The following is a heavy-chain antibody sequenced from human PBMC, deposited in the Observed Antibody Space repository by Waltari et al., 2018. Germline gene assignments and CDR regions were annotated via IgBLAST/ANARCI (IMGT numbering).Heavy chain of an antibody. CDR3: ASEQCRSCPYYYYYGMDV. V-gene: IGHV1-69*01. Sequence: QLSQSGAEVKKPGSSVQFSSQSSGGTFSSCSISGLQQAPGHRLEWMGGIIPIFGTANYAQQFKGRVTITADESTRKAYMELSSLRSEDTAVYYCASEQCRSCPYYYYYGMDVWGQGTTVTVSS. D-gene: IGHD1-26*01. CDR2: IIPIFGTA. J-gene: IGHJ6*02. CDR1: GGTFSSCS.